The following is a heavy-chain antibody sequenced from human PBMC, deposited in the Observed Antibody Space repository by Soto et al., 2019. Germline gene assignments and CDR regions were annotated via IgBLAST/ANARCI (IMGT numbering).Heavy chain of an antibody. Sequence: QVQLVQSGAEVKKPGASVKVSCKASGYTFTGYYMHWVRQAPGQGLEWMGWINPNSGGTNYAQKFQGWVTITRDTSISTAYMERSRLGSDDTAVYYCAREGVAAAGAPHFDYWGQGTLVTVSS. V-gene: IGHV1-2*04. J-gene: IGHJ4*02. CDR3: AREGVAAAGAPHFDY. D-gene: IGHD6-13*01. CDR1: GYTFTGYY. CDR2: INPNSGGT.